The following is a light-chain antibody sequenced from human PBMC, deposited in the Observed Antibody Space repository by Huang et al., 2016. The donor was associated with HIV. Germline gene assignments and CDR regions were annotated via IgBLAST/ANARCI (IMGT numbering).Light chain of an antibody. CDR1: QTISTY. Sequence: DLQMTQSPSSLSASVGDRVTITCRASQTISTYLNWYQQKPGKAPDLLIYGASILQSGVPSRFSGAGSGTNFTLTIRSLQPEDYATYYCQQTYTSVLTFGPGTTVDI. CDR3: QQTYTSVLT. CDR2: GAS. J-gene: IGKJ3*01. V-gene: IGKV1-39*01.